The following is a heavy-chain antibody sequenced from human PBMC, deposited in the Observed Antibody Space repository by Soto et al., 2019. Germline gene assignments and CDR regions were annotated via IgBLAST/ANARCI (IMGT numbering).Heavy chain of an antibody. J-gene: IGHJ3*02. V-gene: IGHV3-7*03. D-gene: IGHD6-25*01. CDR1: GFTFGTYW. Sequence: GGSLRLSCAASGFTFGTYWMSWVRRAPDQGLEWVATIKEDGNDKYYVDSVKGRFTISRDNAKKSLHLQMDSLRAEDTAIYFCVRQRLSTHSFDIWGQGTWVTGSS. CDR3: VRQRLSTHSFDI. CDR2: IKEDGNDK.